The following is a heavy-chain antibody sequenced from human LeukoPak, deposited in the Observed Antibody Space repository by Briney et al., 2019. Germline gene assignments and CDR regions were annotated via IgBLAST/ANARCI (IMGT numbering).Heavy chain of an antibody. D-gene: IGHD3-3*01. V-gene: IGHV3-33*06. J-gene: IGHJ4*02. CDR2: IWYDGSNK. CDR1: GFTFSSYG. CDR3: AKDLYYGAGPDY. Sequence: PGRSLRLSCAASGFTFSSYGMHWVRQAPGKGLEWVAVIWYDGSNKYYADSVKGRFTISRDNSKNTLYLQMNSLRAEDRAMYYCAKDLYYGAGPDYWGQGTLVTVSS.